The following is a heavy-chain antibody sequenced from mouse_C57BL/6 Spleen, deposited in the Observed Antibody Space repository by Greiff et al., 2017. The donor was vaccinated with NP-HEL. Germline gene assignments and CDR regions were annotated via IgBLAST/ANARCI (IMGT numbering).Heavy chain of an antibody. CDR2: IDPANGNT. D-gene: IGHD1-1*01. J-gene: IGHJ2*01. CDR1: GFNFKNTY. CDR3: ASGVSNAVVATDY. V-gene: IGHV14-3*01. Sequence: EVQLQQSVTELVRPGASVKLSCTASGFNFKNTYMHWVKQRPEQGLEWIGGIDPANGNTKYAPKFKGKATLTADTSSNTAYLQLSSLTSEDTAIYYCASGVSNAVVATDYWGQGTTVTVSS.